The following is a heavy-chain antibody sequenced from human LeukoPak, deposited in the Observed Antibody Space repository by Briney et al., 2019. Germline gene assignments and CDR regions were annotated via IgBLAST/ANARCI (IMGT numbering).Heavy chain of an antibody. D-gene: IGHD1-14*01. CDR2: CHDSGRT. V-gene: IGHV4-59*01. J-gene: IGHJ4*02. Sequence: KPSETLSLTCTVSGGSISGYYWSWIRQPPGKGLEWIGFCHDSGRTNYNPSLNSRVSISLDTSKNQFSLRLRSVTAADTAVYYCARGEPTGRPGIGFDYWGQGTLVTVSS. CDR1: GGSISGYY. CDR3: ARGEPTGRPGIGFDY.